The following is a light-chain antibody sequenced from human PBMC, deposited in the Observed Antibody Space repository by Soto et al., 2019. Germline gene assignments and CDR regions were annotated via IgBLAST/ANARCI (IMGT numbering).Light chain of an antibody. Sequence: QSVLIQPPSTSGTPGQTVTISCSGSSSNIGSNYAYWYQRLPGAAPKLLIYANSERPSGVPGRFSGSKSGTSASLAISGLRSEDEADYYCATWDDSLGGVLFGGGTKLTVL. V-gene: IGLV1-47*02. J-gene: IGLJ2*01. CDR2: ANS. CDR1: SSNIGSNY. CDR3: ATWDDSLGGVL.